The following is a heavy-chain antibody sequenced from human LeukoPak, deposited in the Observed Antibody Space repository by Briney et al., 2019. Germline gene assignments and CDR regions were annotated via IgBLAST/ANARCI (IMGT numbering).Heavy chain of an antibody. CDR3: ARGVLFGVEDY. CDR1: GYTFTSYD. Sequence: ASVKVSCKASGYTFTSYDFNWLRQATGQGLEWVGWMNPTSGNTGYAQNIQGRVTIPRNTTISKAHMELSSLRSEGGAVYCCARGVLFGVEDYWGQGTLVTVSS. V-gene: IGHV1-8*03. J-gene: IGHJ4*02. CDR2: MNPTSGNT. D-gene: IGHD3-10*02.